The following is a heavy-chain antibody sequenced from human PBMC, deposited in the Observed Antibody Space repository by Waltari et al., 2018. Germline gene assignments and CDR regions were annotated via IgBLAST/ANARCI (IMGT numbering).Heavy chain of an antibody. Sequence: EVQLVESGGGLVQPGRSLRLSCTASGFTFGDYAMSWVRQAPGKGLEWVGFSRSKAYGGTTEYAASVKGRFTISRDDSKSIAYLQMNSLKTEDTAVYYCTRDSGYLDYWGQGTLVTVSS. J-gene: IGHJ4*02. CDR2: SRSKAYGGTT. V-gene: IGHV3-49*04. CDR1: GFTFGDYA. D-gene: IGHD5-12*01. CDR3: TRDSGYLDY.